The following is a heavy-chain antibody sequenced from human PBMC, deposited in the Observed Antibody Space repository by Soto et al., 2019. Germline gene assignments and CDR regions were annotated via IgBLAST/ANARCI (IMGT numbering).Heavy chain of an antibody. V-gene: IGHV3-21*01. CDR1: GFSFSSYT. CDR3: ARAHEVAWFDS. CDR2: ITNRGTHT. Sequence: EVQLVESGGGLVKPGESLRLSCAASGFSFSSYTMNWVRQAPWKGLQWVSSITNRGTHTYSADSVKGRFTISRDNDKNSLYLQMNTLRAEDTAIYFCARAHEVAWFDSWGLGNLVTVTS. D-gene: IGHD2-15*01. J-gene: IGHJ5*01.